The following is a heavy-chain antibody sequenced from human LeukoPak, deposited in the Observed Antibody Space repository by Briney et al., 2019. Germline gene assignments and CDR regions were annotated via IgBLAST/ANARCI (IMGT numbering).Heavy chain of an antibody. CDR3: ARRWQWLAQGLYYMDV. D-gene: IGHD6-19*01. CDR2: INHSGST. V-gene: IGHV4-34*01. CDR1: GGSFSGYY. Sequence: SETLSLTCAVYGGSFSGYYWSWIRQPPGKGLEWIGEINHSGSTNYNPSLKSRVTISVDTSKNQFSLKLSSVTAADTAVYYCARRWQWLAQGLYYMDVWGKGTTVTISS. J-gene: IGHJ6*03.